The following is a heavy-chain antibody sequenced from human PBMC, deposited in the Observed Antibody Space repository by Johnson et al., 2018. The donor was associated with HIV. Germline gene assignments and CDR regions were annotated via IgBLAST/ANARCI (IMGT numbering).Heavy chain of an antibody. D-gene: IGHD3-10*01. V-gene: IGHV3-30*18. CDR2: ISYDGSNK. Sequence: QVQLVESGGGVVQPGRSLRLSCAASGFTFSSYGMHWVRQAPGKGLEWVAVISYDGSNKYYADSVKGRFTISRDNSKNTLYLQMNSLRAEDPAVYYCAKDRGLSAFDIWGQGTMVTVSS. J-gene: IGHJ3*02. CDR1: GFTFSSYG. CDR3: AKDRGLSAFDI.